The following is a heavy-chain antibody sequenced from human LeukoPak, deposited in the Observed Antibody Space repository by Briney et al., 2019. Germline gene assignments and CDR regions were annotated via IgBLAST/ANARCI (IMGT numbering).Heavy chain of an antibody. CDR2: ISGSGGST. V-gene: IGHV3-23*01. Sequence: GGSLRLSCAASGFTFSSYAMSWVRQAPGKGLEWVSVISGSGGSTYYVDSVKGRFTISRDNSKNTLSLQMNSLRAEDTAVYYCAKGDSGYYYDSSGYLDWFDPWGQGTLVTVSS. J-gene: IGHJ5*02. CDR1: GFTFSSYA. CDR3: AKGDSGYYYDSSGYLDWFDP. D-gene: IGHD3-22*01.